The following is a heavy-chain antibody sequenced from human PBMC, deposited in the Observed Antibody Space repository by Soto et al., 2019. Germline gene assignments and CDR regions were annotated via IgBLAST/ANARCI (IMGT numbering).Heavy chain of an antibody. Sequence: SETLSLTCAVYGGSFSGYYWSWIRQPPGKGLEWIGEINHSGSTNYNPSLKSRVTKSVDTSKNQFSLKLSSVTAADTAVYYCASSARGMVRGVAPPWGQGTLVTVSS. V-gene: IGHV4-34*01. CDR1: GGSFSGYY. J-gene: IGHJ5*02. CDR2: INHSGST. D-gene: IGHD3-10*01. CDR3: ASSARGMVRGVAPP.